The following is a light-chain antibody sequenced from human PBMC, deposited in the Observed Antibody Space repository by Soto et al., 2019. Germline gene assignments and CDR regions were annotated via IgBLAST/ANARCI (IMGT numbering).Light chain of an antibody. J-gene: IGKJ1*01. CDR1: QGIRND. Sequence: DIQMTQSPSSLSASVGDRVTITCRASQGIRNDLLGWYQQKPGKAPKCLIYVVSSLQRGVPSRFSGSGSGTELTLTISSLQPEDFATYYCLQHDTYPLTFGQGTKVEIK. V-gene: IGKV1-17*01. CDR2: VVS. CDR3: LQHDTYPLT.